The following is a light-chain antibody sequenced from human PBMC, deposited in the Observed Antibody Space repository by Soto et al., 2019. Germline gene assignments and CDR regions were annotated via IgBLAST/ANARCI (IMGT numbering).Light chain of an antibody. CDR2: GAS. J-gene: IGKJ1*01. CDR3: QRYNNWPPEGT. Sequence: IVLTQPPCSLSLSPEERATLSCRASQSVTFNLAWYQQKPGQAPRLLIYGASTRATGVPPRFSGSGSGTDYTLTISSLQSEDFAVYYCQRYNNWPPEGTFGQGTKVDTK. CDR1: QSVTFN. V-gene: IGKV3-15*01.